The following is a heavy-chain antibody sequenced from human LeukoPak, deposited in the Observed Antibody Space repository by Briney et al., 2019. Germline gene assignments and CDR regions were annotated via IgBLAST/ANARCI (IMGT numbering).Heavy chain of an antibody. CDR2: INPNSGGT. V-gene: IGHV1-2*04. CDR3: ARGTGTKGRLIYYFDY. CDR1: GYTFTGYY. J-gene: IGHJ4*02. Sequence: ASVKVSCKASGYTFTGYYIHWVRQASGQGLEWMGWINPNSGGTNYAQKFQVWVTMTRDTSISSAYMELSRLRSDDTAVYYCARGTGTKGRLIYYFDYWGQGTLVTVSS. D-gene: IGHD1-14*01.